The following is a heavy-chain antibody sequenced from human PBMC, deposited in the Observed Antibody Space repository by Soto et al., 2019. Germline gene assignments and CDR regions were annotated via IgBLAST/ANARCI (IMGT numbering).Heavy chain of an antibody. CDR3: ARVPSSSGRAHFDS. J-gene: IGHJ4*02. CDR2: LSCDGSNK. CDR1: GFTFSSYP. V-gene: IGHV3-30-3*01. Sequence: QVQLVESGGGVVQTGRSLRLSCAASGFTFSSYPMHWVRQAPGKGLEWVAVLSCDGSNKYYADSVKGRFTISRYNSKNALYLQMNSLRAEDTAVYYCARVPSSSGRAHFDSWGQGTLVTVSS. D-gene: IGHD2-15*01.